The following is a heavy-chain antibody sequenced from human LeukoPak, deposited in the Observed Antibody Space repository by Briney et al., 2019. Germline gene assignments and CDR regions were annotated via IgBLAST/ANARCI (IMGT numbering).Heavy chain of an antibody. CDR2: IIPIFGTA. Sequence: SVKVSCKASGGTFSSYAISWVRQAPGQGLEWMGGIIPIFGTANYAQKFQGRVTITADESTSTAYMELSSLRSEDTAVYYCARDSKRRHCSSTSCSLYYYYYMDVWGKGTTVTISS. CDR3: ARDSKRRHCSSTSCSLYYYYYMDV. D-gene: IGHD2-2*01. CDR1: GGTFSSYA. V-gene: IGHV1-69*13. J-gene: IGHJ6*03.